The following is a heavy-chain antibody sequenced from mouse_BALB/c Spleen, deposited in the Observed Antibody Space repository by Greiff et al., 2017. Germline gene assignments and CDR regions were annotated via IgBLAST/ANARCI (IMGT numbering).Heavy chain of an antibody. D-gene: IGHD1-1*01. J-gene: IGHJ4*01. CDR3: ARGGNYYGSSYDAMDY. CDR2: ISYSGST. V-gene: IGHV3-8*02. Sequence: EVQLQQSGPSLVKPSQTLSLTCSVTGDSITSGYWNWIRKFPGNKLEYMGYISYSGSTYYNPSLKSRISITRDTSKNQYYLQLNSVTTEDTATYYCARGGNYYGSSYDAMDYWGQGTSVTVSS. CDR1: GDSITSGY.